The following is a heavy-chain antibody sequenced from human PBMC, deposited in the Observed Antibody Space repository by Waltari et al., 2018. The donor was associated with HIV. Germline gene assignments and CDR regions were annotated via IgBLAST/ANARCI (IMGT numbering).Heavy chain of an antibody. CDR2: ISGSGGTT. CDR1: GYTFNNFA. D-gene: IGHD5-18*01. CDR3: AKAVMETAVSSPVDC. Sequence: EVQLVESGGGLVQPGGSLRPSCTASGYTFNNFAMAWVRQAPGKGLEWVSVISGSGGTTYYADSVKGRFTVSRDNFKNTVYLQMNSLRAGDTAIYYCAKAVMETAVSSPVDCWGQGALVTVSS. V-gene: IGHV3-23*04. J-gene: IGHJ4*02.